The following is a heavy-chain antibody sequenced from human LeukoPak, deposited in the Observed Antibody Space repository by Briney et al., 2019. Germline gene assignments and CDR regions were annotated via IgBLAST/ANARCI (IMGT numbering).Heavy chain of an antibody. Sequence: SVRVSCKSSGGTFTDYGISWVRHAPGQGLEWMGRIIPIFTTANYAQKFQGRVTITADTSTNTAYMELTSLRSEDTAVYYCASDGGFEYYFDYWGQGTLLTVSS. CDR3: ASDGGFEYYFDY. D-gene: IGHD2/OR15-2a*01. CDR1: GGTFTDYG. J-gene: IGHJ4*02. V-gene: IGHV1-69*06. CDR2: IIPIFTTA.